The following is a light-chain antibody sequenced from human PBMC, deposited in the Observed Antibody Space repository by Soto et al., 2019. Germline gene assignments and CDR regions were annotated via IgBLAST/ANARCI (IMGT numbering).Light chain of an antibody. V-gene: IGKV1-33*01. CDR1: QDISNY. CDR2: DAS. J-gene: IGKJ2*01. Sequence: DIQMTQSPSSLSASVGDRVTITCQASQDISNYLNWYQQKPGKAPKLLIYDASNLETGVPSRFSGSGSGTDFTFTISSLQPEDIATYYCQQVNNYPYTFGQGTKLEI. CDR3: QQVNNYPYT.